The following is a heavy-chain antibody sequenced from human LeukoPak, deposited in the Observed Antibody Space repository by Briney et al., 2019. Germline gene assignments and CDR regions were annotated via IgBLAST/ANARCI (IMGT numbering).Heavy chain of an antibody. CDR3: ARAEYYYGSGSYDS. CDR1: GGSFSGYY. CDR2: IYHNGST. Sequence: TLSLTCAVYGGSFSGYYWSWIRQPPGKGLEWIGYIYHNGSTYYNPSLKSRVTISEDTSKNQFSLKLSSVTAADTAVYYCARAEYYYGSGSYDSWGQGTLVTVSS. D-gene: IGHD3-10*01. V-gene: IGHV4-34*09. J-gene: IGHJ4*02.